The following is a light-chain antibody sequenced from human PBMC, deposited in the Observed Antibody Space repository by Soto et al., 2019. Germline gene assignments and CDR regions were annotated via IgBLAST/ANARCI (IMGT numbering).Light chain of an antibody. CDR1: QSVSTSY. CDR2: GAS. V-gene: IGKV3-20*01. J-gene: IGKJ1*01. Sequence: EIVLTQSPGTLSLPPGERATLSCRASQSVSTSYLAWYQQKLGQAPRLLIYGASSRATGIPDRFSGTGSGTDFTLTISRLEPEDFALYYCHQYGSSPWTFGQGTKVDIK. CDR3: HQYGSSPWT.